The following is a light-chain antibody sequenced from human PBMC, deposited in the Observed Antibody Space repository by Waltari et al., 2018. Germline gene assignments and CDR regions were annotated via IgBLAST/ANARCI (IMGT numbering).Light chain of an antibody. CDR2: DDT. J-gene: IGLJ2*01. Sequence: SYVLTQPPSVSVAPGKTARITCSGNDIGSKSVHWYQQKPGQAPVLVIFDDTDRASGIPAQFSGSNAGNTATLTISRVEAGEEADYYCQVWDSSSVHVVFGGGTKLTVL. V-gene: IGLV3-21*04. CDR3: QVWDSSSVHVV. CDR1: DIGSKS.